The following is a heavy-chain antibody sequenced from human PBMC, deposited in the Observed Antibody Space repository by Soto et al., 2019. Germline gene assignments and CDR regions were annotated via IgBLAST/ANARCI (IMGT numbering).Heavy chain of an antibody. D-gene: IGHD4-17*01. V-gene: IGHV4-39*01. CDR1: GGSISSSSYY. J-gene: IGHJ3*02. CDR3: ARQIVGDGGDAFDI. CDR2: IYYSGST. Sequence: SETLSLTCTVSGGSISSSSYYWGWIRQPPGKGLEWIGSIYYSGSTYYNPSLKSRVTISVDTSKNQFSLKLSPVTAADTAVYYCARQIVGDGGDAFDIWGQGTMVTVSS.